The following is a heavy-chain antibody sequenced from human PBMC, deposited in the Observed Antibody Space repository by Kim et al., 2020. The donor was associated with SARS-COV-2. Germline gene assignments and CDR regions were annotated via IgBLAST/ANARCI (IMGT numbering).Heavy chain of an antibody. CDR2: LASRGTI. V-gene: IGHV4-39*01. D-gene: IGHD3-9*01. CDR1: GGSISSSQHD. J-gene: IGHJ3*02. Sequence: SETLSLTCSVSGGSISSSQHDWGWIRQPTGKGLEWIGTLASRGTIYYNPSLRSRVTISVGTSQRQFSLRLSSVTAADTAVYFCARLSDRGLVIGDAFDIWGQGTMVTVSS. CDR3: ARLSDRGLVIGDAFDI.